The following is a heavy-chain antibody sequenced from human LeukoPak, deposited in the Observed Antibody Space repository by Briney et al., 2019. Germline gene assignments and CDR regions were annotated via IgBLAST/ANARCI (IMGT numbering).Heavy chain of an antibody. CDR1: GYTFTGYY. D-gene: IGHD3-10*01. V-gene: IGHV1-2*02. J-gene: IGHJ4*02. CDR2: INPNSGGT. CDR3: ARDPPYGSGSWYFDY. Sequence: ASVKVSCKATGYTFTGYYMHWVRQAPGQGLEWMGWINPNSGGTNYAQKFQGRVTMTRDTSISTAYMELSRLRSDDTAVYYCARDPPYGSGSWYFDYWGQGTLVTVSS.